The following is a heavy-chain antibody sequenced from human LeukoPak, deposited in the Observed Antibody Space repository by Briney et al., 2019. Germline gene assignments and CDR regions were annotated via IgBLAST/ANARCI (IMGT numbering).Heavy chain of an antibody. V-gene: IGHV4-39*07. Sequence: SKTLSLICSVPGGSLNSYSHYWCWIRQPPGKGLEWIGCIFSSGSTYYHPSLQSRVTISLDTSNNQFSLKLRSVTAADTAVYYCARGLAHGGIANWFDPWGQGTLVSVSS. J-gene: IGHJ5*02. D-gene: IGHD2-21*01. CDR3: ARGLAHGGIANWFDP. CDR1: GGSLNSYSHY. CDR2: IFSSGST.